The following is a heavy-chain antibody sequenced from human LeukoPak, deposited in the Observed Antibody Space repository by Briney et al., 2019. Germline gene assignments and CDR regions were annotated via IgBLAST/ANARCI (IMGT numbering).Heavy chain of an antibody. J-gene: IGHJ5*02. Sequence: ASVKVSCKASGYTFTSYGISWVRRAPGQGPEWVGWISAYNGNTNYAQKLQGRVTMTTDTSTSTAYMELRSLRSDDTAVYYCARGHCSSTSCYNWVVDWFDPWGQGTLVTVSS. CDR1: GYTFTSYG. V-gene: IGHV1-18*01. D-gene: IGHD2-2*02. CDR2: ISAYNGNT. CDR3: ARGHCSSTSCYNWVVDWFDP.